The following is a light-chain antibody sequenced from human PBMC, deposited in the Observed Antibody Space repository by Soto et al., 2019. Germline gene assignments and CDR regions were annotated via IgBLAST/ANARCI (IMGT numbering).Light chain of an antibody. Sequence: EIVLTQSPGTLSLSPGGRASLSCRASQSVSPYLAWYQQKPGQAPRLLIYDASTRATGIPDRFSGSASGTDLTLTISRLEPEDSAVYYCQQYVSSPFTFGPGTKVDI. CDR2: DAS. J-gene: IGKJ3*01. CDR1: QSVSPY. V-gene: IGKV3-20*01. CDR3: QQYVSSPFT.